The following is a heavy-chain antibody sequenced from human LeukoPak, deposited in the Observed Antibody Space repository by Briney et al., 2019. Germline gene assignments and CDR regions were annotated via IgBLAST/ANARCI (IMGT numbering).Heavy chain of an antibody. V-gene: IGHV3-23*01. CDR1: GVTFSSYG. Sequence: GGSLRLSCAASGVTFSSYGMHWVRQAPGKGLEWVSGIGYTGDSTFYADSVKGRFTVSRDSSKNTLFLHMNSLRAEDTALYYCAKSPTVDAAFDIWGQGTMVTVSS. CDR2: IGYTGDST. D-gene: IGHD4-23*01. J-gene: IGHJ3*02. CDR3: AKSPTVDAAFDI.